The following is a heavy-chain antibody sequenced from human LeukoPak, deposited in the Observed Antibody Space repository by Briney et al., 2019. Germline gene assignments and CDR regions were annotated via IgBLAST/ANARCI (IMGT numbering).Heavy chain of an antibody. D-gene: IGHD5-12*01. V-gene: IGHV4-34*01. CDR3: ARRGMVATYYYYYYMDV. J-gene: IGHJ6*03. CDR1: GGSSSGYY. CDR2: INHSGST. Sequence: SETLSLTCAVYGGSSSGYYWSWIRQPPGKGLEWIGEINHSGSTNYNPSLKSRVTISVDASKNQFSLKLSSVTAADTAVYYCARRGMVATYYYYYYMDVWGKGTTVTISS.